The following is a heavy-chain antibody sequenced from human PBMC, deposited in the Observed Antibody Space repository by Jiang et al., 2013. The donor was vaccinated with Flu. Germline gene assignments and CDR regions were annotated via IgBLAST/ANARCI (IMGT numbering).Heavy chain of an antibody. CDR1: GGSISSYY. J-gene: IGHJ4*02. V-gene: IGHV4-59*08. Sequence: GPGLVKPSETLSLTCTVSGGSISSYYWSWIRQPPGKGLEWIGYIYYSGSTNYNPSLKSRVTISVDTSKNQFSLKLSSVTAADTAVYYCARLNTWGSFPFDYWGPGTLVTVSS. CDR2: IYYSGST. D-gene: IGHD7-27*01. CDR3: ARLNTWGSFPFDY.